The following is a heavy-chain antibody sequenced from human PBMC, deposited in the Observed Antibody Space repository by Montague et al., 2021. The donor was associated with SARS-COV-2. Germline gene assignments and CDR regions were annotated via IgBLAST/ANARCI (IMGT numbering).Heavy chain of an antibody. CDR2: ISYTGRT. J-gene: IGHJ3*02. Sequence: SETLSLTCTVSGGSISSPDYYWGWIRQSPGKGLEWIGSISYTGRTYYNPSLRSRVSFSMDTSKNHFSLKLTSVTAADTATYYCARGQVTIFAVLIMLPAAGAIDMWGQGTKVTVSS. V-gene: IGHV4-39*02. CDR1: GGSISSPDYY. D-gene: IGHD3-3*01. CDR3: ARGQVTIFAVLIMLPAAGAIDM.